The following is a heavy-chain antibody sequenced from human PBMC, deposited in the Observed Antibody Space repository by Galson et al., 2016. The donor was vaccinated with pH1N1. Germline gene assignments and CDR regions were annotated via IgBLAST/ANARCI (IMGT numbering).Heavy chain of an antibody. V-gene: IGHV1-69*13. CDR2: IIPIFGTT. CDR3: ASPAMVRGVVYYHFGMDI. D-gene: IGHD3-10*01. Sequence: SVKVSCKASGGTFSNSAVSWVRQAPGQGLEWMGGIIPIFGTTKYAQKIQGRVTITADQLTSTSYMELSSLRSEDTAVYYCASPAMVRGVVYYHFGMDIWGQGTRVTVSS. J-gene: IGHJ6*02. CDR1: GGTFSNSA.